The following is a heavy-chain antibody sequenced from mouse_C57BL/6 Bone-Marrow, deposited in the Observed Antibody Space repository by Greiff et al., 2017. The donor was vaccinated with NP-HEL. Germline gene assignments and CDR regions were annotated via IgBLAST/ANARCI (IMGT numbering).Heavy chain of an antibody. D-gene: IGHD2-4*01. V-gene: IGHV1-69*01. Sequence: QVQLKQPGAELVMPGASVKLSCKASVYTFTSYWMHWVKQRPGQGLEWIGEIDPSDSYTNYNQKFKGKSTLTVDKSSSTAYMQLSSLTSEDSAVYYCASERLRRNWYFDVWGTGTTVTVSS. J-gene: IGHJ1*03. CDR3: ASERLRRNWYFDV. CDR1: VYTFTSYW. CDR2: IDPSDSYT.